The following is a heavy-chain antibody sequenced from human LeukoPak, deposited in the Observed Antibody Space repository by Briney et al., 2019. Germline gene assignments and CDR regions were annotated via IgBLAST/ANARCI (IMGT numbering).Heavy chain of an antibody. CDR3: AKVKGDSSGYSDDYYFDY. J-gene: IGHJ4*02. CDR1: GGTFSSYA. CDR2: IIPIFGTA. Sequence: GASVKVSCKASGGTFSSYAISWVRQAPGQGLEWMGGIIPIFGTANYAQKFQGRVTMTTDTSTSTAYMELRSLRSDDTAVYYCAKVKGDSSGYSDDYYFDYWGQGTLVTVSS. D-gene: IGHD3-22*01. V-gene: IGHV1-69*05.